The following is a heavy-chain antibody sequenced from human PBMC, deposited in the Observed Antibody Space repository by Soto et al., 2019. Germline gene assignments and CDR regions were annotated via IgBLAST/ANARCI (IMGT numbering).Heavy chain of an antibody. J-gene: IGHJ4*02. CDR3: ARDGQLATVYSSGYFDY. CDR2: IIPIFGTA. V-gene: IGHV1-69*13. Sequence: ASVKVSCKASGGTFSSYAISWVRQAPGQGLEWVGGIIPIFGTANYAQKFQGRVTITADESTSTAYMELSSLRSEDTAVYYCARDGQLATVYSSGYFDYWGQGTLVTVSS. D-gene: IGHD3-22*01. CDR1: GGTFSSYA.